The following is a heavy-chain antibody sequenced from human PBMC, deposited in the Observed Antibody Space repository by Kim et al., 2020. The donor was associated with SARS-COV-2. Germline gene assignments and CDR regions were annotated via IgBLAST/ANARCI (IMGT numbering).Heavy chain of an antibody. CDR2: IYYSGST. J-gene: IGHJ5*02. D-gene: IGHD3-3*01. CDR1: GGSISSYY. CDR3: AGGRITIFGVVRDYWFDP. Sequence: SETLSLTCTVSGGSISSYYWSWIRQPPGKGLEWIGYIYYSGSTNYNPSLKSRVTISVDTSKNQFSLKLSSVTAADTAVYYCAGGRITIFGVVRDYWFDPWGQGTLVTVSS. V-gene: IGHV4-59*01.